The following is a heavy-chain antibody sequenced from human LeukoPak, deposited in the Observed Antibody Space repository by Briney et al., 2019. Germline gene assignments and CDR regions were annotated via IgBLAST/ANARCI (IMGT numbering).Heavy chain of an antibody. Sequence: ASVKVSCKASGYTFTSYAMNWVRQTPGQGLEWVGWINTNTGIPTYAQGFTGRFVFSLDSSVSTAYLQISSLKAEDTAVYYCARVLGGLNLGMDVWGKGTTVTVSS. J-gene: IGHJ6*04. V-gene: IGHV7-4-1*02. CDR1: GYTFTSYA. CDR3: ARVLGGLNLGMDV. D-gene: IGHD3-16*01. CDR2: INTNTGIP.